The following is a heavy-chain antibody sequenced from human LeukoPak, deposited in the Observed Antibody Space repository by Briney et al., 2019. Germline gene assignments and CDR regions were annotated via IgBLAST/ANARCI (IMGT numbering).Heavy chain of an antibody. V-gene: IGHV3-21*01. CDR3: ARDHGGGVMWYFDY. J-gene: IGHJ4*02. Sequence: GGSLRLSCAASGFTFSSYSMNWVRQAPGKGLEWVSSISSSSSYIYYADSVKGRFTISRDNAKNSLYLQMNSLRAEDTAVYYCARDHGGGVMWYFDYWGQGTLVTVSS. CDR2: ISSSSSYI. D-gene: IGHD3-16*01. CDR1: GFTFSSYS.